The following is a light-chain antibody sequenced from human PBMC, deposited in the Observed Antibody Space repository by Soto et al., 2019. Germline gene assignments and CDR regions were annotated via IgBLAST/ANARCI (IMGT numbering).Light chain of an antibody. J-gene: IGLJ2*01. CDR3: ATWDGSLPAEV. CDR2: DNN. V-gene: IGLV1-51*01. Sequence: QSVLTQPPSVSVAPGQKVTISXSGSSSNIGNNYVSWYQQLPGTAPKLLIYDNNKRPSGIPDRFSGSKSGTSGTLDITGLQTGXXXDXYCATWDGSLPAEVFGGGTKLTVL. CDR1: SSNIGNNY.